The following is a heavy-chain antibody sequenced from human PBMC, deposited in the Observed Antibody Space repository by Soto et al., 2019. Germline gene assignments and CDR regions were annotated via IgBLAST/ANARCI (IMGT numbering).Heavy chain of an antibody. D-gene: IGHD5-18*01. CDR2: ISWNSGSI. CDR3: AKALLRGYSSSWFDP. CDR1: GFTFDDYA. J-gene: IGHJ5*02. V-gene: IGHV3-9*01. Sequence: EVQLVESGGGLVQPGRSLRLCCAASGFTFDDYAMPWVRQAPGKGLEWVSGISWNSGSIGYADSVKGRFTISRDNAKNSLYLQMNSLRAEDTALYYCAKALLRGYSSSWFDPWGQGTLVTVSS.